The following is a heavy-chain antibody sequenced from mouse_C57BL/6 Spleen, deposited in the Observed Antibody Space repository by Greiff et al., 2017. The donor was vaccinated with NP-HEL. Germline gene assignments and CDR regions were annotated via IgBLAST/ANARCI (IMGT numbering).Heavy chain of an antibody. Sequence: QVQLQQPGAELVRPGSSVKLSCKASGYTFTSYWMDWVKQRPGQGLEWIGNIYPSDSETHYNQKFKDKATLTVDKSSSTAYMQLSSLTSEDSAVYYCARSGLLHFDYWGQGTTLTVSS. CDR3: ARSGLLHFDY. J-gene: IGHJ2*01. V-gene: IGHV1-61*01. D-gene: IGHD2-3*01. CDR1: GYTFTSYW. CDR2: IYPSDSET.